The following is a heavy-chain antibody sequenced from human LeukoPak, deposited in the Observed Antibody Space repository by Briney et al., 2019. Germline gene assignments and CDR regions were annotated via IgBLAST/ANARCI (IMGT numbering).Heavy chain of an antibody. CDR1: GFTFDDYA. V-gene: IGHV3-9*01. D-gene: IGHD3-9*01. Sequence: PGRSLRLSCAASGFTFDDYAMHWVRQAPGKGLEWVSGISWNSGNIGYADSVKGRFTISRDNAKNSLYLQMNSLRAEDTALYYCAKESGLRYFDWLFPFDYWGQGTLVTVSS. J-gene: IGHJ4*02. CDR3: AKESGLRYFDWLFPFDY. CDR2: ISWNSGNI.